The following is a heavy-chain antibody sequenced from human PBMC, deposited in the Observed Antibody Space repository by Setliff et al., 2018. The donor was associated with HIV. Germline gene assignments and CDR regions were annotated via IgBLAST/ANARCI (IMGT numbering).Heavy chain of an antibody. Sequence: SETLSLTCTVSGDYISSGGYYWSWIRQHPGKGLEWIGYIYYSGSTYYNPSLQSRVTISVDTSKNQFSLKLSSVTAADTAVYYCARHMESKLLSYWGQGTLVTVSS. D-gene: IGHD3-3*01. CDR3: ARHMESKLLSY. CDR1: GDYISSGGYY. CDR2: IYYSGST. J-gene: IGHJ4*02. V-gene: IGHV4-31*03.